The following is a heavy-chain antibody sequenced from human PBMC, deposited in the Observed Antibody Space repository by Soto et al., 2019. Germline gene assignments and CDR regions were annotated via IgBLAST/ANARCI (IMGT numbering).Heavy chain of an antibody. D-gene: IGHD1-26*01. CDR3: ARQRPTDGRWEFANYYGMDV. J-gene: IGHJ6*02. CDR1: GGSFSAYY. CDR2: IIHSEST. Sequence: PSETLSLTCAVYGGSFSAYYWSWGRQPPGKGLEWIGEIIHSESTKYNPSLKSRVTISVDTSKNQFSLKLSSVTAADTAVYYCARQRPTDGRWEFANYYGMDVWGQGTPVTVSS. V-gene: IGHV4-34*12.